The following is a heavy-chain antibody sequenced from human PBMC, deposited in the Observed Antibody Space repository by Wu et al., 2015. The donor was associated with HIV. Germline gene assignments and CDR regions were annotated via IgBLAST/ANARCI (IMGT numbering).Heavy chain of an antibody. Sequence: CKASGYTFTGYYMHWVRQAPGQGLEWMGWINPNSGGTNYAQKFQGRVTMTRDTSISTAYMELSRLRSDDTAVYYCARVRHYYGSGSYDYWGQGTLVTVSS. CDR1: GYTFTGYY. CDR3: ARVRHYYGSGSYDY. D-gene: IGHD3-10*01. J-gene: IGHJ4*02. V-gene: IGHV1-2*02. CDR2: INPNSGGT.